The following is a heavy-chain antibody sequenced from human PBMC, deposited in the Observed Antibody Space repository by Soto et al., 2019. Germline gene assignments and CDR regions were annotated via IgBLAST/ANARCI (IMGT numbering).Heavy chain of an antibody. V-gene: IGHV1-58*01. J-gene: IGHJ6*02. CDR1: GFTFTNSA. CDR2: IVVGSGNT. CDR3: ARELPVLTVTFPYYYYGMDV. Sequence: GASVKVSCKASGFTFTNSAVQWVRQARGQRLEWIGWIVVGSGNTSYAQKFQDRVTMTRDTSTSTVYMELSSLRSEDTAVYFCARELPVLTVTFPYYYYGMDVWGQGTTVTVS. D-gene: IGHD4-17*01.